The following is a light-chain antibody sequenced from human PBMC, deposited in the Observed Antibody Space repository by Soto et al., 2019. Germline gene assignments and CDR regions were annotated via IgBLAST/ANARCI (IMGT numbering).Light chain of an antibody. CDR2: DAS. V-gene: IGKV1-5*01. CDR1: QSFSTW. Sequence: DIQMTQSPSTLSASVGDRVTITCRASQSFSTWLAWYQQKPGKAPKLLIYDASSLESGVPSRFRGSGSGTEFTLTISSLQPDDFETYYCQQYKSYSATFGQGTKVDIK. CDR3: QQYKSYSAT. J-gene: IGKJ1*01.